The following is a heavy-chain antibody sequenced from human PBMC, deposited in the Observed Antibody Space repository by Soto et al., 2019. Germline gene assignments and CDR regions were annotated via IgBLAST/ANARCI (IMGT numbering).Heavy chain of an antibody. CDR3: ARGDRGAFEL. Sequence: EVQLVESGGGLVQPGESLRLSCAASGFTFDYYWMHWVRQAPGKGLVWVSRIHSDGTSTTYADSVKGRFTISRDNANNTRSRQMNSLRAEDTAVYYCARGDRGAFELWGQGTVVTVSS. J-gene: IGHJ3*01. CDR1: GFTFDYYW. V-gene: IGHV3-74*01. CDR2: IHSDGTST. D-gene: IGHD1-26*01.